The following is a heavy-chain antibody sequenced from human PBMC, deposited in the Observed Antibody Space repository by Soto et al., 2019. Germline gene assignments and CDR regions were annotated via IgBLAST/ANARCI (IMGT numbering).Heavy chain of an antibody. V-gene: IGHV3-33*08. J-gene: IGHJ3*01. CDR1: GFTLRSYE. Sequence: GGSLRLSCEASGFTLRSYEMNWVRQAPGKGLEWVAVMWYDGSNKYYADSVKGRFSISRDNSKNTLYLHMSSLRGEDTAVYYCARDSAGKTDWGLRGAFDFWGQGTMVTVS. D-gene: IGHD7-27*01. CDR2: MWYDGSNK. CDR3: ARDSAGKTDWGLRGAFDF.